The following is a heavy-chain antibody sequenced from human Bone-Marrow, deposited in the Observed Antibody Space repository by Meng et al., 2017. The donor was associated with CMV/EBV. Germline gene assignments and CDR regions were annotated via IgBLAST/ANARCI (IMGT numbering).Heavy chain of an antibody. CDR2: ISYDGSNK. CDR1: GFTFSSYA. Sequence: GESLKISCAASGFTFSSYAMHWVRQAPGKGLEWVAVISYDGSNKYYADSVKGRFTISRDNSKNTLYLQMNSLRAEDTAAYYCARDLYWGQGTLVTVSS. CDR3: ARDLY. J-gene: IGHJ4*02. V-gene: IGHV3-30-3*01.